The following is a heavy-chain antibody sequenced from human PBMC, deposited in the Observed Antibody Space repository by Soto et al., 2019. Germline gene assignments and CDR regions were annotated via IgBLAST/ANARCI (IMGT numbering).Heavy chain of an antibody. J-gene: IGHJ5*02. Sequence: PGGSLRLSCAASGFTFSSHAMHWVRQAPGKGLEWVALISYDGSSKYYADSVRGRFTISRDNSKNTLYLQMNSLRTEDTAIYYCARVFITLIALNWLDPWGQGTPVTVSS. D-gene: IGHD3-22*01. V-gene: IGHV3-30-3*01. CDR3: ARVFITLIALNWLDP. CDR1: GFTFSSHA. CDR2: ISYDGSSK.